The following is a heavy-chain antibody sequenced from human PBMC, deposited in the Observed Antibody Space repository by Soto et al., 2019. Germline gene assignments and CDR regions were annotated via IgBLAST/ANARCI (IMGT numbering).Heavy chain of an antibody. CDR1: GFIFSNYA. CDR2: ISGGGGNT. V-gene: IGHV3-23*01. Sequence: VHLLQSGGGLALPGGSLRVSCAASGFIFSNYAMSWVGQAPGKGLEWVSAISGGGGNTYYADSVKGRFTISRDKSTNTLYLQMTSLRAEDSAIYYCVKLGGNPSTDSWGQGTQVTVSS. J-gene: IGHJ4*02. CDR3: VKLGGNPSTDS. D-gene: IGHD1-1*01.